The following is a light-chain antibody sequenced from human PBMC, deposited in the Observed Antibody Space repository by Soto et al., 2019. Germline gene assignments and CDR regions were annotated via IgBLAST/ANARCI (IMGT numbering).Light chain of an antibody. CDR3: LSSDSNNEV. CDR1: SGSIASYL. J-gene: IGLJ2*01. Sequence: NFMLTQPHSMSESPGKTVTISCTRSSGSIASYLVQWCQQRPGSAPTTVIYENTQRPSGVPDRFSGSIDTSSNSASLTISGLKTEDEADYYCLSSDSNNEVFGGGTKLTVL. V-gene: IGLV6-57*04. CDR2: ENT.